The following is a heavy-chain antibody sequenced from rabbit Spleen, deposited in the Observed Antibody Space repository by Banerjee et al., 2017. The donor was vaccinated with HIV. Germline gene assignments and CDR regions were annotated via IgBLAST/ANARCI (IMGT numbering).Heavy chain of an antibody. D-gene: IGHD1-1*01. V-gene: IGHV1S40*01. Sequence: QSLEESGGGLVKPGASLTLTCKASGFSFNSGYDMCWVRQAPGKGLEWIACIDTGDDDTYYANWAKGRFSISKTSSTTVTLQMTSLTAADTATYFCARNYVNVFDPWGPGTLVTVS. J-gene: IGHJ2*01. CDR1: GFSFNSGYD. CDR2: IDTGDDDT. CDR3: ARNYVNVFDP.